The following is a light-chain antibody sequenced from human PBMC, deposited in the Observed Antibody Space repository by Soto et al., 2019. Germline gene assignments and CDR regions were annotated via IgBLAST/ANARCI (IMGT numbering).Light chain of an antibody. V-gene: IGLV2-8*01. CDR3: ISFAGSNNLV. J-gene: IGLJ3*02. CDR2: EVT. Sequence: QSALTQPPSASGSPGQSVTISCTGTSSDVGGYNYVSWYQQHPGKAPKLMIYEVTKRPSGVPGRFSGSKSGNTASLTVSGLQAEDEADYYCISFAGSNNLVFGGGTKLTVL. CDR1: SSDVGGYNY.